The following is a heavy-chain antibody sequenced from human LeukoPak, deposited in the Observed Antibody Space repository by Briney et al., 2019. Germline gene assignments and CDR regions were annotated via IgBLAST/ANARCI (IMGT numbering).Heavy chain of an antibody. V-gene: IGHV1-8*01. CDR3: ARGRERGVWIQLLDAFDI. CDR2: MNPNSGNT. CDR1: GYTFTSYD. J-gene: IGHJ3*02. Sequence: GASVKVSCKASGYTFTSYDINWVRQATGQGLEWMGWMNPNSGNTGYAQKFQGRVTMTRNTSISTAYMELSSLRSEDTVVYYCARGRERGVWIQLLDAFDIWGQGTMVTVSS. D-gene: IGHD5-18*01.